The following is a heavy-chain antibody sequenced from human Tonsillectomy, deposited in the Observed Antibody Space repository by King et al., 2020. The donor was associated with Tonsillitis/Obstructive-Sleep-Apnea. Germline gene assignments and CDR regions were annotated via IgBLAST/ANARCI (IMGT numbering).Heavy chain of an antibody. CDR2: IKSKTDGGTT. J-gene: IGHJ6*02. CDR3: PIYHCDYDYYYYGMDV. V-gene: IGHV3-15*07. D-gene: IGHD4-17*01. CDR1: GFTFSNAW. Sequence: VQLVESGGGLVKPGGSLRLSCAASGFTFSNAWMNWVRQAPGKGLEWVGRIKSKTDGGTTDYAAPVKGRSTISRDDSKNTLYRQMNSLKTEDTAVYYCPIYHCDYDYYYYGMDVWGQGTTVTVSS.